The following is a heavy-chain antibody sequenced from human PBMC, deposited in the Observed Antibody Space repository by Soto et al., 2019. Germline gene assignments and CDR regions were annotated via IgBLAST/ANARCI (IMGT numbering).Heavy chain of an antibody. J-gene: IGHJ5*02. Sequence: SETLSLTCTVSGASISGFYWSWIRKSAGKGLEWIGRIYATGTTDYNPSLKSRVMMSVDTSKKQFSLKLRSVTAADTAVYYCVRDGTKTLRDWFDPWGQGILVTVSS. D-gene: IGHD1-1*01. CDR1: GASISGFY. CDR3: VRDGTKTLRDWFDP. V-gene: IGHV4-4*07. CDR2: IYATGTT.